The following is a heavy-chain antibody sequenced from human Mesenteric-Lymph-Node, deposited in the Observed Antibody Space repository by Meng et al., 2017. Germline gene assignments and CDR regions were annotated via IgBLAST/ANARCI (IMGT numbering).Heavy chain of an antibody. D-gene: IGHD2-21*02. CDR1: GGTFSSYT. CDR2: IIPILGIA. J-gene: IGHJ6*02. V-gene: IGHV1-69*02. CDR3: ARGIIVVVTATYYYYGMDV. Sequence: SVKVSCKASGGTFSSYTISWVRQAPGQGLEWMGRIIPILGIANYAQKFQGRVTITADKSTSTAYMELSSLRSEDTAVYYCARGIIVVVTATYYYYGMDVWGQGTTVTVSS.